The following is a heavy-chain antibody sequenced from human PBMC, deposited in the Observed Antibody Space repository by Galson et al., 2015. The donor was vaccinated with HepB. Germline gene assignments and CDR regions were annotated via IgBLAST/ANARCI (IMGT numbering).Heavy chain of an antibody. CDR3: AKAWSESSGFN. V-gene: IGHV3-30*18. D-gene: IGHD3-22*01. Sequence: SLRLSCAASGFTFSRYGMHWVRQAPGKGLEWVAVISYDGSNKYYVDSVKGRFTISRDNSKNTLYLQMNSLRVEDTAVYYCAKAWSESSGFNWGQGTLVTVSS. CDR2: ISYDGSNK. CDR1: GFTFSRYG. J-gene: IGHJ4*02.